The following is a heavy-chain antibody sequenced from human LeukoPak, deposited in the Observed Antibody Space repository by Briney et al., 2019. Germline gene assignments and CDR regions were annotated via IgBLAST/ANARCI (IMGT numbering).Heavy chain of an antibody. CDR3: ARLSRDRYYDYYMDV. D-gene: IGHD5-24*01. CDR1: GGSISSSSYY. Sequence: PSETLSLTCIVSGGSISSSSYYWGWIRQPPGKGLEWIGRIYYSGNTYYNPSLKNRVTISVDTSKKQFSLKLSSVTAADTAVYYRARLSRDRYYDYYMDVWGKGTTVTISS. V-gene: IGHV4-39*01. J-gene: IGHJ6*03. CDR2: IYYSGNT.